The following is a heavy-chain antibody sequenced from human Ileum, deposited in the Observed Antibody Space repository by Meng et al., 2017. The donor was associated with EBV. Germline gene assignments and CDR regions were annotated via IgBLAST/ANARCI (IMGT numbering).Heavy chain of an antibody. CDR3: ARVGQWLPIDY. Sequence: QVQPQAPGPGLVKSSGTLSLTCAVSGVSISSSSGWSWARQPPGKGLEWIGEIYHSGSTNYNPSLKSRVTMSVDKSKNQFSLNLSSVTAADTAVYYCARVGQWLPIDYWGQGTLVTVSS. D-gene: IGHD6-19*01. J-gene: IGHJ4*02. CDR2: IYHSGST. CDR1: GVSISSSSG. V-gene: IGHV4-4*02.